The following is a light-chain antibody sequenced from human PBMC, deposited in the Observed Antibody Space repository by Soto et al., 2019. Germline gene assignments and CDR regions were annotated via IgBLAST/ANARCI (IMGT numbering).Light chain of an antibody. CDR3: AAWDASLNAWV. CDR1: SSNIGSNS. Sequence: QLVLTQPPSESGTPGQRVTISCSGSSSNIGSNSVTWFHQLPGTAPNLLISNNNQRPSGVPDRFSGSKSGTSASLAINGLQSEDEADYFCAAWDASLNAWVFGGGTKLTVL. V-gene: IGLV1-44*01. J-gene: IGLJ3*02. CDR2: NNN.